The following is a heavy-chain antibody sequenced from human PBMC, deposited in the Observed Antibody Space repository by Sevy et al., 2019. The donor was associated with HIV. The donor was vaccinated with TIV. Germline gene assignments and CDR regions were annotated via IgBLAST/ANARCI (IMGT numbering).Heavy chain of an antibody. V-gene: IGHV1-24*01. Sequence: ASMKVSCKISGYTLNEFAMHWVRQAPGKGLQWMGTFDPEDGETIYAQKFQGRFAMTEDPSTDTAYMELSSLRSEDTAVYYCAITREYYSDNSGYFDYWGKGTLVTVSS. CDR3: AITREYYSDNSGYFDY. CDR2: FDPEDGET. J-gene: IGHJ4*02. CDR1: GYTLNEFA. D-gene: IGHD3-22*01.